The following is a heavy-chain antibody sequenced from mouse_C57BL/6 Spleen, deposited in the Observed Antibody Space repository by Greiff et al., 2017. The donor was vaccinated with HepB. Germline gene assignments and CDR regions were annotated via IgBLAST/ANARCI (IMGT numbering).Heavy chain of an antibody. Sequence: DVHLVESGGDLVKPGGSLKLSCAASGFTFSSYGMSWVRQTPDKRLEWVATISSGGSYTYYPDSVKGRFTISRDNAKNTLYLQMSSLKSEDTAMYYCARRAIWVFAYWGQGTLVTVSA. D-gene: IGHD3-1*01. CDR2: ISSGGSYT. V-gene: IGHV5-6*01. J-gene: IGHJ3*01. CDR1: GFTFSSYG. CDR3: ARRAIWVFAY.